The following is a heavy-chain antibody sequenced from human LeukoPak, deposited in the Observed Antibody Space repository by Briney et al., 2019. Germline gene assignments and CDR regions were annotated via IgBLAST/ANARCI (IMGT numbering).Heavy chain of an antibody. Sequence: SETLSLTCTVSGGSISSYYWSWIRQPAGKGLEWIGRIYTSGSTNYNPSLKSRVTISVDKSKNQFSLKLSSVTAADTAVYYCARDYGDARGSYYYYYMDVWGKGTTVTASS. CDR3: ARDYGDARGSYYYYYMDV. CDR1: GGSISSYY. D-gene: IGHD4-17*01. J-gene: IGHJ6*03. CDR2: IYTSGST. V-gene: IGHV4-4*07.